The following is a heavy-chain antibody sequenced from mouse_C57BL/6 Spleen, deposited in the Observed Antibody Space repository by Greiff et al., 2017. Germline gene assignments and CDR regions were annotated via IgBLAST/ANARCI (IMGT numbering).Heavy chain of an antibody. Sequence: QVQLQQSGPELVKPGASVKISCKASGYAFSSSWMNWVKQRPGKGLEWIGRIYPGDGDTNYNGKFKGKATLTADKSSSTAYMQLSSLTSEDSAVYFCAAPHYGSSYDAMDYWGQGTSVTVSS. CDR3: AAPHYGSSYDAMDY. V-gene: IGHV1-82*01. CDR1: GYAFSSSW. D-gene: IGHD1-1*01. CDR2: IYPGDGDT. J-gene: IGHJ4*01.